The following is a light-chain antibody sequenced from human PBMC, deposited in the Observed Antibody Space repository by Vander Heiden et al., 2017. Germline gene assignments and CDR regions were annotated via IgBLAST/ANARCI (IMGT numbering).Light chain of an antibody. CDR2: DAS. Sequence: DIQMIQSPSSLSASAGDRVTTTCQASQDISNYLNWYQQKPGKAPKLLIYDASNLETGVPSRFSGSGSGTDFTFTISSLQPEDIATYYCQQYDNLPPQLTFGGGTKVEIK. CDR3: QQYDNLPPQLT. V-gene: IGKV1-33*01. J-gene: IGKJ4*01. CDR1: QDISNY.